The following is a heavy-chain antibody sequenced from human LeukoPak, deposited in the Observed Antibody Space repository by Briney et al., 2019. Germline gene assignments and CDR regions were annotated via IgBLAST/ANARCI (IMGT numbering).Heavy chain of an antibody. CDR3: ARDILLFGAAGTPTDWFDP. CDR2: INPNSGGT. V-gene: IGHV1-2*02. J-gene: IGHJ5*02. Sequence: GASVKVSCKASGYTFTGYYMHWVRQAPGQGLEWMGWINPNSGGTNYAQKFQGRVTMTRDTSISTAYMELSRLRSDDTAVYYCARDILLFGAAGTPTDWFDPWGQGTLVTVSS. D-gene: IGHD6-13*01. CDR1: GYTFTGYY.